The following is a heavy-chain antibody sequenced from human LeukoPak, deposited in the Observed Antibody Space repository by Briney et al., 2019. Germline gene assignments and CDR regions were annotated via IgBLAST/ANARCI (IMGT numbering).Heavy chain of an antibody. Sequence: SETLSLTCTVSGGSISSYYWSWIRQPAGKGLEWIGRIYTSGSTNYNPSLKSRVTMSVDTSKNQFSLKLSSVTAADTAVYYCARGTYYYGSGSWYYYYYMDVWGKGTTVTISS. CDR2: IYTSGST. J-gene: IGHJ6*03. D-gene: IGHD3-10*01. V-gene: IGHV4-4*07. CDR1: GGSISSYY. CDR3: ARGTYYYGSGSWYYYYYMDV.